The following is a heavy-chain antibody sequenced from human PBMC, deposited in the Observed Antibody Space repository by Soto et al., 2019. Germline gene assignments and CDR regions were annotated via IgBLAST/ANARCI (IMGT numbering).Heavy chain of an antibody. CDR3: ARGKNPELFDY. V-gene: IGHV4-59*01. J-gene: IGHJ4*02. CDR1: GGTISSYY. Sequence: PSGTLSLTCTASGGTISSYYRSWIRQPPGKGLEWIGYIYYSGSTNYNPSLKSRVTISVDTSKNQFSLKLSAVSSAETAVYYCARGKNPELFDYWGQGTLVTVSS. CDR2: IYYSGST.